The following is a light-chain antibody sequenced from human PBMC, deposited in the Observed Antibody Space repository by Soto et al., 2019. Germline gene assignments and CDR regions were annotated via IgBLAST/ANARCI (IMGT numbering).Light chain of an antibody. CDR3: QQSYSTPYT. CDR2: AAS. CDR1: QSISSY. Sequence: DIQKTQSPSSLSASVGDRVTITCRASQSISSYLNWYQQKPGKAPKLLIYAASSLQSGVPSRFSGSGSGTDFTLTISSIQPEDFATYYCQQSYSTPYTLGQVNKLEIK. J-gene: IGKJ2*01. V-gene: IGKV1-39*01.